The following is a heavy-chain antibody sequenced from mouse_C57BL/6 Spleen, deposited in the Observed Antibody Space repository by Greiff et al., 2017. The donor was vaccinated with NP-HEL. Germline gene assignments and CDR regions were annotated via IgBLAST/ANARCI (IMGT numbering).Heavy chain of an antibody. D-gene: IGHD1-1*01. V-gene: IGHV1-42*01. CDR2: INPSTGGT. Sequence: EVQLQQSGPELVKPGASVKISCKASGYSFTGYYMNWVKQSPEKSLEWIGEINPSTGGTTYNQKFKAKATLTVDKSSSTAYMQLKSLTSEDSAVYYCARRVITTVVATYYFDYWGQSTTLTVSS. CDR1: GYSFTGYY. J-gene: IGHJ2*01. CDR3: ARRVITTVVATYYFDY.